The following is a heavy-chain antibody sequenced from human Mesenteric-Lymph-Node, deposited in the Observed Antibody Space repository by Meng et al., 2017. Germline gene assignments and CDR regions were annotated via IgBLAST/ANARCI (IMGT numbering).Heavy chain of an antibody. CDR1: GFTFSSYA. J-gene: IGHJ4*02. D-gene: IGHD6-19*01. CDR2: ISASGASE. V-gene: IGHV3-23*01. CDR3: AKPQYSSGWYLDY. Sequence: GESLKISCAASGFTFSSYAMNWVRQAPGKGLEWVSSISASGASEYYADSGKGRFTISRDNSKNTLYLQMNSLRAEDTAVYYCAKPQYSSGWYLDYWGQGTLVTVSS.